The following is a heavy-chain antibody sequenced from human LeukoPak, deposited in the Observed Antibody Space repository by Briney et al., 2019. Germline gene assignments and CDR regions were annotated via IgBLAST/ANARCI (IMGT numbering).Heavy chain of an antibody. CDR2: IYYSGST. D-gene: IGHD3-10*01. CDR1: GGSISSSSYY. V-gene: IGHV4-39*07. Sequence: SETLSLTCTVSGGSISSSSYYWGWIRQPPGKGLEWIGSIYYSGSTYYNPSLKSRVTISVDTSKNQFSLKLSSVTAADTAVYYCARGWFGEQPNDAFDIWGQGTMVTVSS. CDR3: ARGWFGEQPNDAFDI. J-gene: IGHJ3*02.